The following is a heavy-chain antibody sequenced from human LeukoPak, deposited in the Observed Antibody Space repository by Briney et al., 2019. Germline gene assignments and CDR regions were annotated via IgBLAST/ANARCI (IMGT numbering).Heavy chain of an antibody. D-gene: IGHD1-26*01. CDR3: ARAVGTNWFDP. V-gene: IGHV6-1*01. CDR1: GDSVSSNIPV. Sequence: SQTLSLTCAISGDSVSSNIPVWNWIRQSPSRGLEWLGRTYYRSKWYNDYAVSVKSRIIVNADTSKNQFFLQLNSVTPDGTAVYYCARAVGTNWFDPWGQGTLVTVSS. J-gene: IGHJ5*02. CDR2: TYYRSKWYN.